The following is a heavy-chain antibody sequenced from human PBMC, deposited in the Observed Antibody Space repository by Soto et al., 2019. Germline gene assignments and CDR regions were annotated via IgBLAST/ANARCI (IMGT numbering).Heavy chain of an antibody. CDR1: GGTFSSYA. J-gene: IGHJ5*02. V-gene: IGHV1-69*13. CDR2: IIPIFGTA. D-gene: IGHD2-2*01. Sequence: GASVKVSCKASGGTFSSYAISWVRQAPGQGLEWMGGIIPIFGTANYAQKFQGRVTITADESTSTAYMELSSLRSEDTAVYYCARGKSGYCISTSCYHYNWFDPWGQGTLVTVSS. CDR3: ARGKSGYCISTSCYHYNWFDP.